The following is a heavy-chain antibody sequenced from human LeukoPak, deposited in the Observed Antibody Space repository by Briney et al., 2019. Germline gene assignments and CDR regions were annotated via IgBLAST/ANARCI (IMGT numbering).Heavy chain of an antibody. CDR2: ISPSGAST. CDR1: GYTFTSNY. V-gene: IGHV1-46*01. Sequence: ASVTVSCKSFGYTFTSNYMHWLRQAPGQGPEWMGVISPSGASTPYAQTFQGRVTLTRDMSTSTDYLELSSLRSEDTAVYYCARDNSVRDEAWWFSPWGQGTLVTVSS. D-gene: IGHD5-24*01. CDR3: ARDNSVRDEAWWFSP. J-gene: IGHJ5*02.